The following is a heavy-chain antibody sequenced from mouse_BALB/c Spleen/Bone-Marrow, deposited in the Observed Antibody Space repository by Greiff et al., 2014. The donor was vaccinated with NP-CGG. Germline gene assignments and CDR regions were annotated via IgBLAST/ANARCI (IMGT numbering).Heavy chain of an antibody. CDR2: INPDSRTI. CDR1: GFDISRYW. CDR3: ARNGYYGWIAY. V-gene: IGHV4-1*02. J-gene: IGHJ3*01. D-gene: IGHD2-3*01. Sequence: VQLQQPGGGLVQPGGSLKLSGAASGFDISRYWMTWVRQAPGKGLEWIGEINPDSRTINYTPSLKDKFIISRDNAKNTLYLQMSKVRSEDTALYYCARNGYYGWIAYWGQGTLVTVSA.